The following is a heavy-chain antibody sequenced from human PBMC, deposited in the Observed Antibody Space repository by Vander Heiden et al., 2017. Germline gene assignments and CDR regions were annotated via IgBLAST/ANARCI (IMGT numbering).Heavy chain of an antibody. CDR3: ARSPISVTGFFDS. CDR2: ISRSGATT. CDR1: ELNINNYA. J-gene: IGHJ4*02. Sequence: EVQLLQSGGDWVQPGGALTFSCAASELNINNYALSWVRQAPGKGLEWVSTISRSGATTYYSDSVKGRFTVSRNNSKNSLYLRMNTVRAEDTALYYCARSPISVTGFFDSWGQGTLVTVSS. V-gene: IGHV3-23*01. D-gene: IGHD6-19*01.